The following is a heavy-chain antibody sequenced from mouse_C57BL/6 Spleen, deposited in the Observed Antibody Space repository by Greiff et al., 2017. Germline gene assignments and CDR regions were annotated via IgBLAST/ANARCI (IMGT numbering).Heavy chain of an antibody. Sequence: VQGVESGAELARPGASVKLSCKASGYTFTSYGISWVKQRTGQGLEWIGEIYPRSGNTYYNEKFKGKATLTADKSSSTAYMELRSLTSEDSAVYFCARGDYDYAMDYWGQGTSVTVSS. J-gene: IGHJ4*01. CDR1: GYTFTSYG. D-gene: IGHD2-4*01. CDR2: IYPRSGNT. V-gene: IGHV1-81*01. CDR3: ARGDYDYAMDY.